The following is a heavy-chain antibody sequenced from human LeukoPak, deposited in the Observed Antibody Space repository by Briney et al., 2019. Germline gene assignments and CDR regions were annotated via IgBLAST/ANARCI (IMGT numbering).Heavy chain of an antibody. CDR2: IKQDGSDI. D-gene: IGHD6-25*01. CDR1: EFRLSDYW. V-gene: IGHV3-7*01. CDR3: LRDRGYNTYDL. J-gene: IGHJ4*02. Sequence: PGGSLRLSCVASEFRLSDYWMNWVRQAPGKGLEWVASIKQDGSDIYYVDSVRGRFTISRDNAKSSLYLQMNTLTAEDTAVYYCLRDRGYNTYDLWSQGTLVTVSS.